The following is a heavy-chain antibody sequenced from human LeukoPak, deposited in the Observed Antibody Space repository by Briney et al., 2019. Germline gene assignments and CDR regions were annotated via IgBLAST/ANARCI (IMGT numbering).Heavy chain of an antibody. CDR2: IYYSGST. CDR1: GGSISSYC. CDR3: ARHVGNSGSGSYLTYFDY. J-gene: IGHJ4*02. Sequence: SETLSLTCTVSGGSISSYCWSWIRQPPGKGLEWIGHIYYSGSTHYNPSLKSRVTISVDTSKNQFSLKLSSVTAADTAVYYCARHVGNSGSGSYLTYFDYWGQGTLVTVSS. D-gene: IGHD3-10*01. V-gene: IGHV4-59*08.